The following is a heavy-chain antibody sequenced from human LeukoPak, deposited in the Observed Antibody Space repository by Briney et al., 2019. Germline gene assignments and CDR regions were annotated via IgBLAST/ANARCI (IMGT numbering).Heavy chain of an antibody. CDR3: AKLTTWLQQHSFDY. Sequence: GGSLRLSCAASGFTFDDYAMHWVRQAPGKGLEWVSGISWNSGSIGYADSVKGRFTISRDNAKNSLYLQMNSLRVEDTALYYCAKLTTWLQQHSFDYWGQGTLVSVSS. CDR2: ISWNSGSI. D-gene: IGHD5-24*01. CDR1: GFTFDDYA. V-gene: IGHV3-9*01. J-gene: IGHJ4*02.